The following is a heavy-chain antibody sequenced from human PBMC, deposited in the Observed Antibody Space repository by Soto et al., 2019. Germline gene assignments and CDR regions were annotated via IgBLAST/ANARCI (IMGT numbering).Heavy chain of an antibody. J-gene: IGHJ3*02. CDR1: GYTFTSYD. CDR2: MNPNSGNT. Sequence: ASVKVSCKASGYTFTSYDISWVRQATGQGLEWMGWMNPNSGNTGYAQKFQGRVTMTRNTSISTAYMELSSLRSEDTAVYYCAVCYDFWSGYYGAFDIWGQGTMVTVSS. CDR3: AVCYDFWSGYYGAFDI. V-gene: IGHV1-8*01. D-gene: IGHD3-3*01.